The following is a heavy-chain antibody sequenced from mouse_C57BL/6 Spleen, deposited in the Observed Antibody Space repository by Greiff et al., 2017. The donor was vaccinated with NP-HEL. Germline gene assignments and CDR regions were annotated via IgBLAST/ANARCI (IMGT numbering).Heavy chain of an antibody. CDR3: AQATAMDY. CDR2: IDPANGNT. V-gene: IGHV14-3*01. Sequence: VQLQQSVAELVRPGASVKLSCTASGFIIKNTYMHWVKQRPEQGLEWIGRIDPANGNTKYAPKFQGKATITAYTSSNTAYLQRSSLTSEDTAIYYCAQATAMDYWGQGTSVTVSS. J-gene: IGHJ4*01. CDR1: GFIIKNTY. D-gene: IGHD3-2*02.